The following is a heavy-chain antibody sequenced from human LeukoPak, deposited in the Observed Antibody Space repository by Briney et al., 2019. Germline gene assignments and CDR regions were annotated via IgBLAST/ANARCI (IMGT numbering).Heavy chain of an antibody. V-gene: IGHV4-30-2*01. J-gene: IGHJ4*02. CDR2: IYHSGST. Sequence: SETLSLTCTVSGGSISSGGYYWSWLRQPPGKGLEWIGYIYHSGSTYYNPSLKSRVTISVDRSKNQFSLRMNSVTAADTAVYFCARTNPVARNSLDYWGQGTQVTVSS. CDR1: GGSISSGGYY. D-gene: IGHD1-14*01. CDR3: ARTNPVARNSLDY.